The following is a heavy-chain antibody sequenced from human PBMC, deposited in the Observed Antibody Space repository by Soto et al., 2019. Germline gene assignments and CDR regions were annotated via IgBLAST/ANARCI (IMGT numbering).Heavy chain of an antibody. D-gene: IGHD3-3*01. CDR3: ARDRGAFYDSWKKYNCFDL. V-gene: IGHV1-3*01. CDR2: INAGNGNT. Sequence: GASVKVSCKASGYTFATYSLHWVRQAPGQRLEWMGWINAGNGNTEYSQNFQGRVTITRDTSASTVYMELTSLRSEDTAVYYCARDRGAFYDSWKKYNCFDLWGQGTQVTVSS. J-gene: IGHJ5*02. CDR1: GYTFATYS.